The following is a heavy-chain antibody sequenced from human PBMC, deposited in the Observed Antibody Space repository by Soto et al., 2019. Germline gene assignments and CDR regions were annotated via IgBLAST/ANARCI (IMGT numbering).Heavy chain of an antibody. Sequence: GGSLRLSCAASGFTFSSYAMHWVRQAPGKGLEWVAVISYDGSNKYYADSVKGRFTISRDNSKNTLYLQMNSLRAEDTAVYYCAKWNFVPAGKFYYYYGMDVWGQGTTVTVSS. D-gene: IGHD2-2*01. CDR2: ISYDGSNK. V-gene: IGHV3-30-3*02. CDR1: GFTFSSYA. CDR3: AKWNFVPAGKFYYYYGMDV. J-gene: IGHJ6*02.